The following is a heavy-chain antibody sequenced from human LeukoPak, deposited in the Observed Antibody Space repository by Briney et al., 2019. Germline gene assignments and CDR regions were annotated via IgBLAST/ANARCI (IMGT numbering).Heavy chain of an antibody. CDR2: IWSDGSSK. CDR1: GFTFSSYG. D-gene: IGHD3-22*01. V-gene: IGHV3-33*01. J-gene: IGHJ3*02. Sequence: PGRSLRLSCAASGFTFSSYGMHWVRQAPGKGLEWVAVIWSDGSSKHYGDSVKGRFTISRDNSKNTLYLQMNSLRAEDTAVYHCARDLGYFDSSGYYYGAFDIWGQGTMVTVSA. CDR3: ARDLGYFDSSGYYYGAFDI.